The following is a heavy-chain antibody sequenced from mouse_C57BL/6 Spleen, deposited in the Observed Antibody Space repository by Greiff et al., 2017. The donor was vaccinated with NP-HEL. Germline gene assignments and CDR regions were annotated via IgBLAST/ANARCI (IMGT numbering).Heavy chain of an antibody. CDR1: GYTFTSYW. CDR2: INPSSGYT. V-gene: IGHV1-7*01. Sequence: QVQLQQSGAELAKPGASVTLSCKASGYTFTSYWMHWVKQRPGQGLEWIGYINPSSGYTKYNQKFKDKATLTADKSSSTAYMQLSSLTYEDSAVYYCAIYYYGSSYDWYFDVWGTGTTVTVSS. J-gene: IGHJ1*03. D-gene: IGHD1-1*01. CDR3: AIYYYGSSYDWYFDV.